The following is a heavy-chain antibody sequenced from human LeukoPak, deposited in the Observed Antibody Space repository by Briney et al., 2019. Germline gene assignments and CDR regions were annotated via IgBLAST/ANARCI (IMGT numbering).Heavy chain of an antibody. CDR2: ISGSGGST. CDR1: GFTFSSYA. V-gene: IGHV3-23*01. D-gene: IGHD6-13*01. J-gene: IGHJ4*02. Sequence: GGSLRLSCAASGFTFSSYAMSWVRQAPGKGLEWVSAISGSGGSTYYADSVRGRFTISRDNSKNTLYLQMNSLRAEDTAVYYCAKGPHYSSSWYYFDYWGQGTLVTVSS. CDR3: AKGPHYSSSWYYFDY.